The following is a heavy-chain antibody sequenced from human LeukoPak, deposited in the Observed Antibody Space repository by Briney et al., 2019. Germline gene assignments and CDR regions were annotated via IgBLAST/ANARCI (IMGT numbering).Heavy chain of an antibody. D-gene: IGHD3-22*01. CDR2: INSSSSSYI. V-gene: IGHV3-21*01. J-gene: IGHJ4*02. CDR3: ARDSSAVSAYYYDSSGYYAMGY. Sequence: PGGSLRLSCAASGFTFSSYSMNWVRQAPGKGLEWVSSINSSSSSYIYYADSVKGRFTISRDNAKNSLYLQMNSLRAEDTAVYYCARDSSAVSAYYYDSSGYYAMGYWGQGTLVTVSS. CDR1: GFTFSSYS.